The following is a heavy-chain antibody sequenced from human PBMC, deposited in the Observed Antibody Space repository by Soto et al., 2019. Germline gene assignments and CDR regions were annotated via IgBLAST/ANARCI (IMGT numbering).Heavy chain of an antibody. CDR2: IYSGGST. D-gene: IGHD6-6*01. J-gene: IGHJ6*03. Sequence: GGSLRLSCAASGFTVSSNYMSWVRQAPGKGLEWVSVIYSGGSTYYADSVKGRFTISRDNSKNTLYLQMNSLRAEDTAVYYCASTSIAARHYYYYYYMDVWGKGTTVTVSS. CDR3: ASTSIAARHYYYYYYMDV. CDR1: GFTVSSNY. V-gene: IGHV3-66*01.